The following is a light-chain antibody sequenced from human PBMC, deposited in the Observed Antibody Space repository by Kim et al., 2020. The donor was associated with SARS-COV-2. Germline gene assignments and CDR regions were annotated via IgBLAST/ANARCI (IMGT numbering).Light chain of an antibody. Sequence: TLSLPPHARAAPSCRAVPRFTMSYITSYQQKPGQAPTLLLHGAPSRAPGTPDGFSGSGSGTDLTVTISRLEPEDFAVYYCQHYEAFGQGTKVKI. CDR3: QHYEA. V-gene: IGKV3-20*01. J-gene: IGKJ1*01. CDR2: GAP. CDR1: PRFTMSY.